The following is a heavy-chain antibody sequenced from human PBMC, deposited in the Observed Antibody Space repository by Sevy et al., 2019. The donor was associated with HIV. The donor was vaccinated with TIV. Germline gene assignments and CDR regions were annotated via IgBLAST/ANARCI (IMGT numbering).Heavy chain of an antibody. D-gene: IGHD2-21*01. CDR1: GDSIISSHW. CDR3: AAAAGTDILGYYFGS. CDR2: MYHRGTT. J-gene: IGHJ4*02. Sequence: SETLSLTCTVPGDSIISSHWWSWFRQTPGKGLEWIGDMYHRGTTNYSPSLKNRVIISVDTSKNQFSLKLTSVTAADTAVYYCAAAAGTDILGYYFGSWGQGTPVTVSS. V-gene: IGHV4-4*02.